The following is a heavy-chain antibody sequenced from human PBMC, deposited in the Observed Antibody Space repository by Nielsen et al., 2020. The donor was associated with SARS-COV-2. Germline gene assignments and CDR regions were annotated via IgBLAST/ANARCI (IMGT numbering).Heavy chain of an antibody. CDR2: INPDSGGT. V-gene: IGHV1-2*02. D-gene: IGHD5-24*01. Sequence: ASVKVSCKASGYTFTGYYIHWVRQAPGQGLEWVGWINPDSGGTNYAQKFQGRVTMTWDTSISTAYIELSRLRSDDTAVYYCAIELNVGMAIIGAFDIWVQGTMVTVSS. CDR3: AIELNVGMAIIGAFDI. J-gene: IGHJ3*02. CDR1: GYTFTGYY.